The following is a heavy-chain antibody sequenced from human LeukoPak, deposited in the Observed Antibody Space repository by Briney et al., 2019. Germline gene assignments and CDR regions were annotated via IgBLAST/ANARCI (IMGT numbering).Heavy chain of an antibody. CDR1: GFTFSSYA. D-gene: IGHD6-13*01. CDR2: TNDSGGST. J-gene: IGHJ6*02. CDR3: AKMSSSWTYYYGMDV. Sequence: GGSLRLSCAASGFTFSSYAMIWVRQAPGKGLEWVSGTNDSGGSTYYADSVKGRFTVSRDNSKNTLYLQMNSLRAEDTAVYYCAKMSSSWTYYYGMDVWGQGTTVTVSS. V-gene: IGHV3-23*01.